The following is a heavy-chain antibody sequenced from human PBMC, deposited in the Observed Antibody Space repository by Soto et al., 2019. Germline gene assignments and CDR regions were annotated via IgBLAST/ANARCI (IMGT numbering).Heavy chain of an antibody. J-gene: IGHJ5*02. V-gene: IGHV3-48*03. CDR1: GFTFSSYE. D-gene: IGHD6-19*01. Sequence: GGSLRLSCAASGFTFSSYEMNWVRQAPGKGLEWVSYISRSGDTIHDADSVKGRFTISRDNDKKSLYLHMNSLRAEDTAVYYCARGVSSGWPRTNRFDPWGQGTLVTVSS. CDR2: ISRSGDTI. CDR3: ARGVSSGWPRTNRFDP.